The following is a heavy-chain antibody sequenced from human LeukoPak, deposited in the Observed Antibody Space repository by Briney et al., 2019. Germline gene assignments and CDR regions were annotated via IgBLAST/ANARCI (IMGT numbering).Heavy chain of an antibody. CDR3: ARLRYSGYVKYYFDY. V-gene: IGHV4-59*01. J-gene: IGHJ4*02. CDR1: GGSIRSYY. CDR2: IYFSGST. D-gene: IGHD5-12*01. Sequence: SETLSLTXTVSGGSIRSYYWSWIRQAPGKGLECIGYIYFSGSTNYSPSLKSRVTISVDTSKNQFSLKLTSVTAADTAVYYCARLRYSGYVKYYFDYWGQGTLVTVSS.